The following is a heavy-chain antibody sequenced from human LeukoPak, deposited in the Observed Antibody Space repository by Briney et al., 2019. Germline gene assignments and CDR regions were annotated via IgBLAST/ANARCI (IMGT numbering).Heavy chain of an antibody. V-gene: IGHV3-66*01. CDR2: IYSGGST. D-gene: IGHD3-9*01. CDR3: ARGYYDILTGYSHFDY. J-gene: IGHJ4*02. Sequence: GGSLRLSCAASGFTVSSNYMSWVRQAPGKGLEWVSVIYSGGSTYYAGSVKGRFTISSDNSKNTLYLQMNSLRAEDTAVYYCARGYYDILTGYSHFDYWGQGTLVTVSS. CDR1: GFTVSSNY.